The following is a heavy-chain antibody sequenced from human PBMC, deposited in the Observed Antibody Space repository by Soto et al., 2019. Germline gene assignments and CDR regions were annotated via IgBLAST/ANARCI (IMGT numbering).Heavy chain of an antibody. Sequence: WGSLRLSCAASGFTFSSYAMHWVRQAPGKGLEWVAVISYDGSNKYYADSVKGRFTIYRENSKNTLYLQMNSLRAEDTDVYYCARVRGGSLSYYNAFDIWGQGTMVTVSS. CDR3: ARVRGGSLSYYNAFDI. J-gene: IGHJ3*02. D-gene: IGHD3-10*01. CDR1: GFTFSSYA. CDR2: ISYDGSNK. V-gene: IGHV3-30*04.